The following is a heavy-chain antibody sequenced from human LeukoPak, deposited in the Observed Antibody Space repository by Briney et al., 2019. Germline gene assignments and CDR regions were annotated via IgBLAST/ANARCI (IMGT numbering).Heavy chain of an antibody. CDR1: GYSFTSYW. CDR3: ARHRGVTYYDFWSGSETYYYMDV. V-gene: IGHV5-51*01. J-gene: IGHJ6*03. CDR2: IYPGDSDT. D-gene: IGHD3-3*01. Sequence: GESLKISCKGSGYSFTSYWIGWVRQMPGKGLEWMGIIYPGDSDTRYSPSFQGQVTISADKSISTAYLQWSSLKASDTAMYYCARHRGVTYYDFWSGSETYYYMDVWGKGTTVTVSS.